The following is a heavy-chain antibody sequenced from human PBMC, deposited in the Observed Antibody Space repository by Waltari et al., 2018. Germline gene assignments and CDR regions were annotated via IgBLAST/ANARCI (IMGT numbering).Heavy chain of an antibody. Sequence: EVQLLESGGGLVQPGGSLRLSCAASGFTFAHYAMTWVRRAPGKGLGWVSAITGSGENTDYADSVRGRFTISRDNSKDTLYLQMNNLRGDDTAVFYCARGQNSRQYHFDYWGQGALVTVSS. D-gene: IGHD4-4*01. V-gene: IGHV3-23*01. CDR3: ARGQNSRQYHFDY. J-gene: IGHJ4*02. CDR2: ITGSGENT. CDR1: GFTFAHYA.